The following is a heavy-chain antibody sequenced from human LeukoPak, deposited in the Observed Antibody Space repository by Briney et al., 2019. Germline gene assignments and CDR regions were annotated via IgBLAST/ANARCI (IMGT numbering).Heavy chain of an antibody. CDR1: GFTFSSYS. J-gene: IGHJ4*02. CDR3: ARGESLTI. D-gene: IGHD4/OR15-4a*01. Sequence: PGGSLRLSCAASGFTFSSYSMNWVRQAPGKGLEWVSYISSSGTIIHYADSVKGRFTISRDNANNSVYLQMDSLRAEDTAVYYCARGESLTIWGQGTLVTVSS. V-gene: IGHV3-48*01. CDR2: ISSSGTII.